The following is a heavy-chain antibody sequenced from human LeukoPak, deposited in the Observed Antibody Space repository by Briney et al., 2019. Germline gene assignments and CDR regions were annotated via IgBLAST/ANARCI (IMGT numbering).Heavy chain of an antibody. V-gene: IGHV4-59*08. J-gene: IGHJ5*02. CDR3: ARHGDYRFSRFDP. CDR1: GGSISIYY. Sequence: SETLSLTCTVSGGSISIYYWSWIRQPPGKGLEWIGYIYYSGSTNYNPSLKSRVTISVDTSKNQFSLKLSSVTAADTAVYYCARHGDYRFSRFDPWGQGTLVTVSS. D-gene: IGHD4-11*01. CDR2: IYYSGST.